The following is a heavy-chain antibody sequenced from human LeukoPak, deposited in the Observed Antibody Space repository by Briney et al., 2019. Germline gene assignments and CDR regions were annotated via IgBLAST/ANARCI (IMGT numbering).Heavy chain of an antibody. Sequence: ASVKVSCKASGYTFTSYGISWVRQAPGQGLEWMGWISAYNGNTNYAQKLQGRVTMTTDTSTSTAYMELRSLRSDDTAVYYCARDGSYGYLPYYYYGMDVWGQGTTVTVSS. V-gene: IGHV1-18*01. CDR1: GYTFTSYG. J-gene: IGHJ6*02. CDR3: ARDGSYGYLPYYYYGMDV. D-gene: IGHD5-18*01. CDR2: ISAYNGNT.